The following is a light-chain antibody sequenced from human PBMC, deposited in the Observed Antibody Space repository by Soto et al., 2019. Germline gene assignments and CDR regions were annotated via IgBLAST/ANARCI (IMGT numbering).Light chain of an antibody. CDR1: QSVSSSD. V-gene: IGKV3-20*01. CDR2: GAS. CDR3: QQYGASPWT. Sequence: EVVLTQSPGTLSLSPGERATLSCRASQSVSSSDLAWYQQKPGQAPRLLISGASGRATGIPDRFSASGSGTDFTLTISRLEPEDFAVYYCQQYGASPWTFGQGTKVEIK. J-gene: IGKJ1*01.